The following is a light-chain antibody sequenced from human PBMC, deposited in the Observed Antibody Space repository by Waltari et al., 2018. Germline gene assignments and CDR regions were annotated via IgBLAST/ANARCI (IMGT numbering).Light chain of an antibody. CDR1: SSDVGGYNY. CDR2: DVR. J-gene: IGLJ3*02. V-gene: IGLV2-11*01. Sequence: QSALTQPRSVSGSPGQSVTISCTGTSSDVGGYNYFSWYQQHPGKAPQLMSYDVRKRPSGGPDRFSGSKSGNTASLTISGLQAEDEADYYCCSYAGSYTFVFGGGTKLTVL. CDR3: CSYAGSYTFV.